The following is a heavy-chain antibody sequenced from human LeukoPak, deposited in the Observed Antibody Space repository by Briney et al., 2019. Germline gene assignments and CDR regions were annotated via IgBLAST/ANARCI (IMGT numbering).Heavy chain of an antibody. J-gene: IGHJ4*02. V-gene: IGHV1-46*01. CDR2: INPSGGST. CDR1: GYTFTSYY. CDR3: ATELTYQLDYFDY. Sequence: RASVXVSCKASGYTFTSYYMHWVRQAPGQGLEWMGIINPSGGSTSYARKFQGRVTMTRDTSTSTVYMELSSLRSEDTAVYYCATELTYQLDYFDYWGQGTLVTVSS. D-gene: IGHD2-2*01.